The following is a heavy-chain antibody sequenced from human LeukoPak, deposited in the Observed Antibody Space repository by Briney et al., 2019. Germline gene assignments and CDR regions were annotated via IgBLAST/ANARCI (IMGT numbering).Heavy chain of an antibody. J-gene: IGHJ6*04. CDR3: AELGITMIGGV. Sequence: GGSLGLSCAASGFTFSSYEMNWVRQAPGKGLEWVSYISSSGSTIYYADSVKGRFAISRDNAKNSLYLQMNSLRAEDTAVYYCAELGITMIGGVWGKGTTVTISS. CDR2: ISSSGSTI. CDR1: GFTFSSYE. V-gene: IGHV3-48*03. D-gene: IGHD3-10*02.